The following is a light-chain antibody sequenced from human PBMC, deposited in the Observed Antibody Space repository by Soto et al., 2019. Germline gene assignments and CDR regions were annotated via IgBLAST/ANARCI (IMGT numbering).Light chain of an antibody. V-gene: IGKV3-20*01. CDR1: QSVSSSY. CDR3: QQYGSSPST. Sequence: EIVLTQSPGTLSLSPGERATLSCRASQSVSSSYLAWYQQKPGQAPRLLIYGASSRATGIPDRFSGRGSGTDFTLTISRLEPEDFAVYYCQQYGSSPSTFGQGTKLEV. J-gene: IGKJ2*02. CDR2: GAS.